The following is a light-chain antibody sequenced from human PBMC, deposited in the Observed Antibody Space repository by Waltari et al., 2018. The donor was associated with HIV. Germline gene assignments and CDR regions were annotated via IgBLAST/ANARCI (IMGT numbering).Light chain of an antibody. CDR3: QSYDTRLSGSV. CDR2: GNN. CDR1: SPHIGARAPFD. Sequence: QSVLTQPPSVSGAPGQTVTLSCTGSSPHIGARAPFDVHWYQQLPGTAPKLLIYGNNNRPSGVPDRFSGSKSGASASLAITGLQAEDEADYYCQSYDTRLSGSVFGGGTKLTVL. J-gene: IGLJ3*02. V-gene: IGLV1-40*01.